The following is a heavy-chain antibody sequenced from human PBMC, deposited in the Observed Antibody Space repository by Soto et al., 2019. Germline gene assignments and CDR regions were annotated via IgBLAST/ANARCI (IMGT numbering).Heavy chain of an antibody. J-gene: IGHJ6*02. CDR1: GFTFDDYA. V-gene: IGHV3-9*01. CDR2: ISWNSGSI. CDR3: AKDISHNWNGGRHYYYGMDV. Sequence: HPVGSLRLSCAASGFTFDDYAMHWVRQAPGKGLEWVSGISWNSGSIGYADSVKGRFTISRDNAKNSLYLQMNSLRAEDTALYYCAKDISHNWNGGRHYYYGMDVWGQGTTVTRLL. D-gene: IGHD1-1*01.